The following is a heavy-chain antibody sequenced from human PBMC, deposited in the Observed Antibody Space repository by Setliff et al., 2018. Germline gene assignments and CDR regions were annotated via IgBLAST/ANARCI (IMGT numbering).Heavy chain of an antibody. Sequence: SETLSLTCAVYGGSFSGYYWSWIRQSPGKGLEWIGEINHSGSTNYNPSLKSRVTISVDTSNNQFSLKLSSVTAADTAVYYCARSITLVRGAYWNFDYWGQGALVTVSS. CDR2: INHSGST. CDR1: GGSFSGYY. J-gene: IGHJ4*02. D-gene: IGHD3-10*01. CDR3: ARSITLVRGAYWNFDY. V-gene: IGHV4-34*01.